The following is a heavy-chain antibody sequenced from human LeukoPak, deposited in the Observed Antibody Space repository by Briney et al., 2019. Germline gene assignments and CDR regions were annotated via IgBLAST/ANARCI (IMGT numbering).Heavy chain of an antibody. J-gene: IGHJ1*01. CDR2: ISDSAAST. D-gene: IGHD5-18*01. CDR3: VRHDSYIPF. V-gene: IGHV3-23*01. Sequence: PGGSLRLSCAASGFTFNNYAMSWVRQTPGNGLEWVSGISDSAASTYYTDSVKGRFTISRDNSKDTVYLQMNNLRVADTALYFCVRHDSYIPFWGQGSLVTVSS. CDR1: GFTFNNYA.